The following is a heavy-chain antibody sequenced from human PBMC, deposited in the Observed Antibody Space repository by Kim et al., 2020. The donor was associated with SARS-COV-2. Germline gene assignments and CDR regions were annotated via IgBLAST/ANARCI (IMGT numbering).Heavy chain of an antibody. CDR2: ILYDGSSN. V-gene: IGHV3-30*04. J-gene: IGHJ4*02. Sequence: GGSLRLSCAASGFSFKNYAMHWVRQAPGKGLVWVAIILYDGSSNNYADSVKGRFPISRDKSKNTLYLQMNSLRAEDTAVYYCANARDYYGSGSYFDYWGQRTLVAVSS. CDR3: ANARDYYGSGSYFDY. CDR1: GFSFKNYA. D-gene: IGHD3-10*01.